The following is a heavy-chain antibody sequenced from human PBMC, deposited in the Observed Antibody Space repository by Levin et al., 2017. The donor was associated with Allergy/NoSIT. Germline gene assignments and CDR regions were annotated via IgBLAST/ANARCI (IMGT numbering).Heavy chain of an antibody. CDR3: ARKSTMTTANAFDV. CDR2: ISDSSSTI. V-gene: IGHV3-48*01. J-gene: IGHJ3*01. D-gene: IGHD4-17*01. Sequence: PGGSLRLSCAASGFTFNSYTMNWVRQAPGKGLEWVSYISDSSSTIYYADSVKGRFTISRDNAKNSLYLQMNSLRAEDTAVYYCARKSTMTTANAFDVWGQGTMVTVSS. CDR1: GFTFNSYT.